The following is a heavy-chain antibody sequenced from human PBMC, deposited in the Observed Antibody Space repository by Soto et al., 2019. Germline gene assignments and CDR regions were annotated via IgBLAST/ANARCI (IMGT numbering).Heavy chain of an antibody. Sequence: QVQLVESGGGVVQPGRSLRLSCAASGFTFSSYGMHWVRQAPGKGLEWVAVISYDGSNKYYADSVKGRFTISRDNSKNTLYLQMNSLRAEDTAVYYCAKPTLAYDSSGYYQIDAFDIWGQGTMVTVSS. CDR2: ISYDGSNK. J-gene: IGHJ3*02. CDR3: AKPTLAYDSSGYYQIDAFDI. V-gene: IGHV3-30*18. D-gene: IGHD3-22*01. CDR1: GFTFSSYG.